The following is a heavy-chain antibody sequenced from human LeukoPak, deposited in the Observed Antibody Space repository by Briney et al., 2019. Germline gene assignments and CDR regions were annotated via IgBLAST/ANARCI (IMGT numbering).Heavy chain of an antibody. D-gene: IGHD3-3*01. J-gene: IGHJ3*02. CDR1: GFTFSSYA. CDR3: AKVVRYDFGREGAFDI. Sequence: PGGSLRLSCAASGFTFSSYAMSWVRQAPGKGLEWVSAISGSGGSTYYADSVKGRFTISRDNSKNTLYLQMNSLRAEDTAVYYCAKVVRYDFGREGAFDIWGQGTMVTVSS. V-gene: IGHV3-23*01. CDR2: ISGSGGST.